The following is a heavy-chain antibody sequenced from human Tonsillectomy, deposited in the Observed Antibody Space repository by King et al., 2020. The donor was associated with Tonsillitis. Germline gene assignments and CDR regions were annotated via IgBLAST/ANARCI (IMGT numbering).Heavy chain of an antibody. J-gene: IGHJ6*03. Sequence: VQLVESGGGLVQPGGSLRLSCAASGFTFSSYAMSWVRQAPGKGLEWVSAISGSGGTTYYADSVKGRFTISRDNSKNTLYLQMNSLRAEDTAVYYCAKKVVAGGYYYYYMDVWGKGTTVTVSS. CDR1: GFTFSSYA. CDR3: AKKVVAGGYYYYYMDV. D-gene: IGHD2-15*01. V-gene: IGHV3-23*04. CDR2: ISGSGGTT.